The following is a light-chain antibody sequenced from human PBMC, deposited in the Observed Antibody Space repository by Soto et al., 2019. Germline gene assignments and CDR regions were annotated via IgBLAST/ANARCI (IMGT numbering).Light chain of an antibody. CDR3: QQAYGAPPT. V-gene: IGKV1-39*01. CDR1: QGISSY. CDR2: AAS. Sequence: DIQLTQSPSFLSASVGDRVTITCRASQGISSYLAWYQQKPGKAPKLLIYAASSLQTGVPSRFSGSGSGTDFTLTISSLQREDFATYYCQQAYGAPPTFGQGTKVDIK. J-gene: IGKJ1*01.